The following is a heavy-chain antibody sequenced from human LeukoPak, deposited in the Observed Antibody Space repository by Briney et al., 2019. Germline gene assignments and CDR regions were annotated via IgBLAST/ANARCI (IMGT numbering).Heavy chain of an antibody. CDR2: INPNSGGT. V-gene: IGHV1-2*02. Sequence: ASVTVSCKASGYTFTVYYMHWVRQAPGQGLEWMGWINPNSGGTNYAQKFQGRVTMTRDTSISTAYMELSRLRSDDTAVYYCARPYYDFWSGYRHDAFDIWGQGTMVTVSS. CDR1: GYTFTVYY. D-gene: IGHD3-3*01. CDR3: ARPYYDFWSGYRHDAFDI. J-gene: IGHJ3*02.